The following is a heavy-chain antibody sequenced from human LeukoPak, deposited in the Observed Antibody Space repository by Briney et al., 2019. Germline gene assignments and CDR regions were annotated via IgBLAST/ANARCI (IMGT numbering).Heavy chain of an antibody. V-gene: IGHV4-61*02. J-gene: IGHJ4*02. Sequence: SQTLSLTCTVSGGSISSGSYYRSWIRQPAGKGLEWIGRIYSSGSTNYNPSLKSRVTISVDTSKNQFSLKLSSVTAADTAVYYCARAVADYDFWSGYGYWGQGTLVTVSS. CDR3: ARAVADYDFWSGYGY. D-gene: IGHD3-3*01. CDR2: IYSSGST. CDR1: GGSISSGSYY.